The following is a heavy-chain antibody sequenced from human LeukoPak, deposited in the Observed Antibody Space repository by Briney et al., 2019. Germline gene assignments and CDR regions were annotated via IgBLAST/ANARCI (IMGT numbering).Heavy chain of an antibody. CDR2: INHSGST. D-gene: IGHD3-10*01. V-gene: IGHV4-34*01. CDR1: GGSFSGYY. Sequence: SETLSLTCAVYGGSFSGYYWSWIRQPPGKGLEWIGEINHSGSTNYNPSLKSRVTISVDTSKNQFSLKLSSVTAADTAVYYCARAGRSYYYGSGSRLNWFDPWGQGTLVTVSS. CDR3: ARAGRSYYYGSGSRLNWFDP. J-gene: IGHJ5*02.